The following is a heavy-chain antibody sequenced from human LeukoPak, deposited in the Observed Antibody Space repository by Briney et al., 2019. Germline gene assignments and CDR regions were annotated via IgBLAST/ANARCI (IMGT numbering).Heavy chain of an antibody. CDR2: IYTSGST. D-gene: IGHD3-22*01. J-gene: IGHJ4*02. CDR1: GGSISSYY. CDR3: ARDRYYYGSTGYSIFDY. V-gene: IGHV4-4*07. Sequence: SETLSLTCTFSGGSISSYYWSWIRQPAGKGLEWIGRIYTSGSTNYNPSLKGRVTMSVDTSKNQFSLKLSSVTAADTAVYYCARDRYYYGSTGYSIFDYWGQGTLVTVSS.